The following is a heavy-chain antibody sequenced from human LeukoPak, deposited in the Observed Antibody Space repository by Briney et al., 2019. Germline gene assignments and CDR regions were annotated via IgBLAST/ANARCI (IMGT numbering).Heavy chain of an antibody. D-gene: IGHD3-22*01. V-gene: IGHV3-7*03. J-gene: IGHJ6*02. CDR1: GFTFSSYW. CDR3: AREALVDLLVRITYYYDSSGYTYYYGMDV. CDR2: IKQDGSEK. Sequence: GGSLRLSCAASGFTFSSYWMSWVRQAPGKGLEWVANIKQDGSEKYYVDSVKGRFTISRDNAKNSLYLQMKSLRAEDTAVYYCAREALVDLLVRITYYYDSSGYTYYYGMDVWGQGTTVTVSS.